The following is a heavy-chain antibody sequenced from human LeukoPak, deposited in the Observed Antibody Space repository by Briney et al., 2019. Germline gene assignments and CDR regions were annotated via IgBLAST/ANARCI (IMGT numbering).Heavy chain of an antibody. V-gene: IGHV4-59*08. CDR1: GGSFSGYY. D-gene: IGHD3-22*01. Sequence: SETLSLTCAVYGGSFSGYYWSWIRQPPGKGLEWIGYISYSGSTNYNPSLKSRVTISVDTSKNQFSLKLSSVTAADTAVYYCARLDSQSRKVWGQGTTVTVSS. J-gene: IGHJ6*02. CDR3: ARLDSQSRKV. CDR2: ISYSGST.